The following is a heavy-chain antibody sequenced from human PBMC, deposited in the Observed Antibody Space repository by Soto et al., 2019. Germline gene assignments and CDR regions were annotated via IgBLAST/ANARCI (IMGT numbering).Heavy chain of an antibody. D-gene: IGHD6-19*01. Sequence: SETLSLTCTVSGGSISTYYWSWIRQPPGKGLEWIGHIYYSGSTYYNPSLKSRVTISVDTSKNQFSLKLNSVTAADTAVYYCARHGDNSGWENWFDPWGQGTLVTVSS. CDR1: GGSISTYY. CDR3: ARHGDNSGWENWFDP. J-gene: IGHJ5*02. V-gene: IGHV4-59*08. CDR2: IYYSGST.